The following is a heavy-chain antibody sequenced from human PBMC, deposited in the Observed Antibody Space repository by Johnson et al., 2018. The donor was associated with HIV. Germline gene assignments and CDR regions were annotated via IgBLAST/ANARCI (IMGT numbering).Heavy chain of an antibody. Sequence: VQLVESGGGLVKPGGSLRLSCAASGFTFSSYWMHWVRQAPGKGLVWVSRINSDGSSTSYADSVKGRFTISRDNAKNTLYLQMNSLRAEDTAVYYCAKDRMYDYGDYGGAFDIWGQGTMVIVSS. CDR1: GFTFSSYW. D-gene: IGHD4-17*01. CDR2: INSDGSST. J-gene: IGHJ3*02. CDR3: AKDRMYDYGDYGGAFDI. V-gene: IGHV3-74*01.